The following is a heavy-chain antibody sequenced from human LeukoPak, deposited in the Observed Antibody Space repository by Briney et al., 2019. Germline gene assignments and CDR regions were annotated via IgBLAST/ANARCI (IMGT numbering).Heavy chain of an antibody. CDR2: MNPNSGNT. Sequence: GASVKVSCKASGYTFTSHGISWVRQASGQGLEWMGWMNPNSGNTGYAQSFQGRVAFTRNTSTSTAYMELSSLRSEDTAVYYCVRARKWELLFEYWGQGALVTVSS. D-gene: IGHD4-23*01. CDR3: VRARKWELLFEY. J-gene: IGHJ4*02. CDR1: GYTFTSHG. V-gene: IGHV1-8*03.